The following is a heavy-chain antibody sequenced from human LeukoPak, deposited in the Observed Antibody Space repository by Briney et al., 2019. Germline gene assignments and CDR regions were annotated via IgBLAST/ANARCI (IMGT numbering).Heavy chain of an antibody. V-gene: IGHV3-21*01. CDR2: ISSSSSYI. CDR3: ARDEGKGIAVAGTWVYYYYGMDV. Sequence: GGSLRLSCAASGFTFSSYAMSWVRQAPGKGLEWVSSISSSSSYIYYADSVKGRFTISRDNAKNSLCLQMNSLRAEDTAVYYCARDEGKGIAVAGTWVYYYYGMDVWGQGTTVTVSS. CDR1: GFTFSSYA. D-gene: IGHD6-19*01. J-gene: IGHJ6*02.